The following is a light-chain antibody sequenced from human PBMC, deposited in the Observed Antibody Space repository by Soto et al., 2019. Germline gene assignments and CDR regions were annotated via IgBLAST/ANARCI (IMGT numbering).Light chain of an antibody. Sequence: QSVLTQPPSVSGAPGQRVTISCTGSSSNIGAGYDVHWYQQLPGTTPKLLIYANTNRPSGVSDRFSGSKSGTSASLPITGLQAEDEAAYYCRSHYTSLSAHVFGTGTKLTVL. J-gene: IGLJ1*01. CDR2: ANT. V-gene: IGLV1-40*01. CDR3: RSHYTSLSAHV. CDR1: SSNIGAGYD.